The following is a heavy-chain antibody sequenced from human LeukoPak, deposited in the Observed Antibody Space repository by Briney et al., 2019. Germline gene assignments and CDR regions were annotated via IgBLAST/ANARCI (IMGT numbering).Heavy chain of an antibody. V-gene: IGHV3-7*04. J-gene: IGHJ4*02. D-gene: IGHD2-21*02. CDR1: GFTVSNYW. CDR3: ARDQWRLFDY. CDR2: IKEDGSDT. Sequence: PGRSLRLSCAASGFTVSNYWMSWVRQAPRKRLEWVANIKEDGSDTYFVDSVRGRFTISRDNAKNLLFLHMNSLRGEDTAVYYCARDQWRLFDYWGQGTLVTVSS.